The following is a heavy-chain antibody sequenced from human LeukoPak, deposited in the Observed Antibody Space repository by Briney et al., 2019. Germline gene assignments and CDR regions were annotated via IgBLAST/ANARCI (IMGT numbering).Heavy chain of an antibody. V-gene: IGHV3-48*03. CDR1: GFTFSSYE. D-gene: IGHD3-10*02. CDR2: ISSSGSTI. Sequence: GGSLRLSCAASGFTFSSYEMNWVRQAPGKGLEWVSYISSSGSTIYYADSVKGRFTISRDNAKNSLYLQMNSLRAEDTAVYYCAEPGITMIGGVWGKGTTVTISS. J-gene: IGHJ6*04. CDR3: AEPGITMIGGV.